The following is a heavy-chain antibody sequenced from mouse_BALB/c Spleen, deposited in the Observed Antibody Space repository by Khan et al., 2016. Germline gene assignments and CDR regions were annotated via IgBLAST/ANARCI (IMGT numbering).Heavy chain of an antibody. CDR3: ARFVYYYSRSRSFPV. Sequence: FMLVQSGPELKREGKKVKREGKAEGDTLTKYGINWVKQAPGKGLKWMGWINTYSGESTYADDFKGRFAFSLETSANTAYLQINNLKNDPPATCFSARFVYYYSRSRSFPVW. CDR1: GDTLTKYG. V-gene: IGHV9-3-1*01. J-gene: IGHJ1*02. CDR2: INTYSGES. D-gene: IGHD1-1*01.